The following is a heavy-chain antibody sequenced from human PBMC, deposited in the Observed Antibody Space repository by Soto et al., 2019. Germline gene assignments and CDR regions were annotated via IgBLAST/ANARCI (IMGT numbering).Heavy chain of an antibody. D-gene: IGHD3-16*01. CDR3: ARAVDGGVYYYYGMDV. CDR1: GGTFSSYA. CDR2: ITPIFGTA. J-gene: IGHJ6*02. V-gene: IGHV1-69*12. Sequence: QVQLVQSGAEVKKPGSSVKVSCKASGGTFSSYAINWVRQAPGQGLEWMGGITPIFGTADYAQKFQGRVTITADESTSTAYMELSSLRSEDTAVYYCARAVDGGVYYYYGMDVWGQGTTVTVSS.